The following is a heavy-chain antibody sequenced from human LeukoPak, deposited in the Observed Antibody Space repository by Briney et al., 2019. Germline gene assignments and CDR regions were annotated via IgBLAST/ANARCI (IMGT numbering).Heavy chain of an antibody. D-gene: IGHD5-18*01. Sequence: SETLSLTCTVSGGSINSSSYYWGWIRQPPGEGLEWIGSSYYSGSTYYNPSLKSRVTISVDTSKNQFSLKLSSVTAADTAVYYCARCVDRAMVPVFDYWGQGTMVTVSS. CDR1: GGSINSSSYY. CDR3: ARCVDRAMVPVFDY. J-gene: IGHJ4*02. V-gene: IGHV4-39*01. CDR2: SYYSGST.